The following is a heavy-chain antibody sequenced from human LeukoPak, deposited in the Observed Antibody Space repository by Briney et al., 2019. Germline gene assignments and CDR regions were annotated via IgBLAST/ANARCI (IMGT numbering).Heavy chain of an antibody. J-gene: IGHJ4*02. CDR2: IWYDGSNK. CDR3: AKTGTGYGDYVH. CDR1: GFTFSGYG. D-gene: IGHD4-17*01. Sequence: PGGSLRLSCAASGFTFSGYGMHWVRQAPGKGLEWVADIWYDGSNKNYADSVKGRFTISRDNSKNTLYLQMNSLRAEDTAVYYCAKTGTGYGDYVHWGQGTLVTVSS. V-gene: IGHV3-33*06.